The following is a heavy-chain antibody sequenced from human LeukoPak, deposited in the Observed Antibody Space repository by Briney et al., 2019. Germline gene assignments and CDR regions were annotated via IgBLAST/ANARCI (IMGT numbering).Heavy chain of an antibody. CDR2: IYYYGST. CDR3: ARMYSSSPYYFDY. CDR1: GGSISSYY. V-gene: IGHV4-59*01. D-gene: IGHD6-6*01. J-gene: IGHJ4*02. Sequence: SETLSLTCTVSGGSISSYYWSWIRQPPGKGLEYIGYIYYYGSTNYNPSLKSRVTISVDTSKNQFSLKLSSVTAADTALYYCARMYSSSPYYFDYWGQGTLVTVS.